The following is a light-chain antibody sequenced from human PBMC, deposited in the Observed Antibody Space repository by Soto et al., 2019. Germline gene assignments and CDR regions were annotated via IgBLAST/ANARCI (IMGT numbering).Light chain of an antibody. CDR3: AAWDDSMTYA. Sequence: QSVLTQPPSVSGAPGQRVTISCSGRSSNVGNNAVNWYQQLPGKAPKLLIYYDEMLPSGISDRFSASKSGSSASLAISGLQSEDEAEYYCAAWDDSMTYAFGTGTKVTVL. CDR1: SSNVGNNA. J-gene: IGLJ1*01. V-gene: IGLV1-36*01. CDR2: YDE.